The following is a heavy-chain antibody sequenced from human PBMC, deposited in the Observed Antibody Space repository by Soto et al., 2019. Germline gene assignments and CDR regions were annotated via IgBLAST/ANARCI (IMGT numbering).Heavy chain of an antibody. D-gene: IGHD2-21*01. J-gene: IGHJ4*02. CDR2: IVPVFGRP. CDR3: ARPVDSEILGASPLWS. CDR1: GGTFSKYA. Sequence: QVQLVQSGAEVKKPGSSVKVSCKASGGTFSKYAITWVRQAPGQGLEWLGGIVPVFGRPGFAQQFHGRVTFTAAESTSTAYMELSRLRSEDTATYFCARPVDSEILGASPLWSWGQGTLVTVSS. V-gene: IGHV1-69*12.